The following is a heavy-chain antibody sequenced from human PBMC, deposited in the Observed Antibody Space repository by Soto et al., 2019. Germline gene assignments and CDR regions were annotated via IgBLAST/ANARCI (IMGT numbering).Heavy chain of an antibody. D-gene: IGHD6-19*01. CDR2: INAGNGNT. CDR1: GYTFTGYA. Sequence: QVQLVQSGAEEKKPGASVKVSCKASGYTFTGYAMHWVRQAPGQRLEWMGWINAGNGNTKYSQKFQGRVTITRDTSASTAYMELSSLRSEDPACFYCARGVGVAADLDHRGQGTLVTVSS. V-gene: IGHV1-3*05. CDR3: ARGVGVAADLDH. J-gene: IGHJ4*02.